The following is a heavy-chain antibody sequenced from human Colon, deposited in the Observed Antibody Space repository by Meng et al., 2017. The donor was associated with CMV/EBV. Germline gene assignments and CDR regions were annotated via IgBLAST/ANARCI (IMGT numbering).Heavy chain of an antibody. CDR2: MNPNSGNT. V-gene: IGHV1-8*02. CDR1: GYTFTSYD. Sequence: ALVKVSCKASGYTFTSYDINWVRQATGQGLEWMGWMNPNSGNTGYAQKFQGRVTMTRDTSISTASMELTRLNSDDSAVYYCAGDWGVHSTGRYPFDFWGQGTLVTVSS. CDR3: AGDWGVHSTGRYPFDF. J-gene: IGHJ4*02. D-gene: IGHD6-19*01.